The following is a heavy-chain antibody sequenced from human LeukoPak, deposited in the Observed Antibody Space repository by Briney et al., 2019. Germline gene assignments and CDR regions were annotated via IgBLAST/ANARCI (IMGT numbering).Heavy chain of an antibody. CDR1: GFTFSSYG. D-gene: IGHD3-22*01. CDR3: ARRSYYGSSGYYYERVYFDY. V-gene: IGHV3-23*01. CDR2: ISGSGGST. Sequence: GGSLRLSCAASGFTFSSYGMSWVRQAPGKGLEWVSAISGSGGSTYYADSVKGRFTISRDNSKNTLYLQMNSLRAEDTAVYYCARRSYYGSSGYYYERVYFDYWGQGTLVTVSS. J-gene: IGHJ4*02.